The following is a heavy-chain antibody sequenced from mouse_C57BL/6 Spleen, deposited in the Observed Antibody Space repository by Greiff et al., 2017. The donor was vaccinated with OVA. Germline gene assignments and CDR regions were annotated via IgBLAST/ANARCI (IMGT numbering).Heavy chain of an antibody. D-gene: IGHD4-1*01. Sequence: VKLMESGAELAKPGASVKLSCKASGYTFTSYWMHWVKQRPGQGLEWIGNINPSSGYTKYKQKFKDKATLTADKSSSTAYMQLSSLTYEDSAVYYCARWANWDPFAYWGQGTLVTVSA. V-gene: IGHV1-7*01. CDR1: GYTFTSYW. CDR2: INPSSGYT. CDR3: ARWANWDPFAY. J-gene: IGHJ3*01.